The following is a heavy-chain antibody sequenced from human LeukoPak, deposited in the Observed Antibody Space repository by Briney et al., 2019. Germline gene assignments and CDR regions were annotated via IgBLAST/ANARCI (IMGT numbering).Heavy chain of an antibody. CDR2: INHSGST. D-gene: IGHD3-3*01. CDR3: ARMRYYDFWSGYPHYYYGMDV. Sequence: SEALSLTCAVYGGSFSGYYWSWIRQPPGKGLEWIGEINHSGSTNYNPSLKSRVTISVDTSKNQFSLKLSSVTAADTAVYYCARMRYYDFWSGYPHYYYGMDVWGQGTTVTVSS. J-gene: IGHJ6*02. CDR1: GGSFSGYY. V-gene: IGHV4-34*01.